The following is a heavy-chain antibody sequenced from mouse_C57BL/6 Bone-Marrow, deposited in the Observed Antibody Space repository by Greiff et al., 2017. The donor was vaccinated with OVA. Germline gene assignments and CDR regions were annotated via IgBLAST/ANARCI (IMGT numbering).Heavy chain of an antibody. CDR3: ARLTTVVGDFDY. CDR2: IYPRSGNT. Sequence: QVHVKQSGAELARPGASVKLSCKASGYTFTSYGISWVKQRTGQGLEWIGEIYPRSGNTYYNEKFKGKATLTADKSSSTAYMELRSLTSEDSAVYFCARLTTVVGDFDYWGQGTTLTVSS. J-gene: IGHJ2*01. CDR1: GYTFTSYG. D-gene: IGHD1-1*01. V-gene: IGHV1-81*01.